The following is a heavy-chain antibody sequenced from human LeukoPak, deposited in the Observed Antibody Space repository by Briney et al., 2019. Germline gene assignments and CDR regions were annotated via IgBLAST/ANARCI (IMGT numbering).Heavy chain of an antibody. CDR1: GFTFSNAW. J-gene: IGHJ6*03. V-gene: IGHV3-15*01. D-gene: IGHD6-13*01. Sequence: VRSLRLSCAASGFTFSNAWMSWVRQAPGKGLEWVGRIKSKTDVGTTDYAAPVKGRFTISRDDSKNTLHLQRNRLKTEAQASFYCSTEVAAAGRYYYYHYMDVWGKPTKDTDSS. CDR2: IKSKTDVGTT. CDR3: STEVAAAGRYYYYHYMDV.